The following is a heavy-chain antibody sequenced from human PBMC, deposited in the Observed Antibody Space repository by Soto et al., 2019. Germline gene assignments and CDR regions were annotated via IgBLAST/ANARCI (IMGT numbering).Heavy chain of an antibody. Sequence: SETLSLTCTVSGGSISSSSYYWGWIRQPPGKGLEWIGSIYYSGSTYYNPSLKSRVTISVDTSKNQFSLKLSSVTAADTAVYYCARLPRIAARLNRPQAYYYYYMDVWGKGTTVTVSS. D-gene: IGHD6-6*01. J-gene: IGHJ6*03. V-gene: IGHV4-39*01. CDR2: IYYSGST. CDR3: ARLPRIAARLNRPQAYYYYYMDV. CDR1: GGSISSSSYY.